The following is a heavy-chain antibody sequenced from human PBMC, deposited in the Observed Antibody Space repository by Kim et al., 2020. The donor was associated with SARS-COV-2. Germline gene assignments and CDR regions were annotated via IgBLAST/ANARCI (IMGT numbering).Heavy chain of an antibody. CDR3: ARSTAMDPGRIG. J-gene: IGHJ4*02. V-gene: IGHV4-39*01. Sequence: SETLSLTCTVSGGSISSSSYYWGWIRQPPGKGLEWIGSIYYSGSTYYNPSLKSRVTISVDTSKNQFSLKLSSVTAADTAVYYCARSTAMDPGRIGWGQGTLVTVSS. D-gene: IGHD5-18*01. CDR1: GGSISSSSYY. CDR2: IYYSGST.